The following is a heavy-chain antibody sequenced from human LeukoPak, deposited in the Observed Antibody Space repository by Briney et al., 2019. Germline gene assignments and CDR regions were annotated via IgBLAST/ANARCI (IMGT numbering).Heavy chain of an antibody. CDR3: ARARIAAAGNAFDY. V-gene: IGHV1-18*01. CDR1: GYTFTSYG. Sequence: ASVKVSCKASGYTFTSYGISWVRQAPGQGLEWIGWISAYNGNTNYAKKLQGRVTMTKDTSTSTAYMELRSLRSDDTAVYYCARARIAAAGNAFDYWGQGTLVTVSS. CDR2: ISAYNGNT. J-gene: IGHJ4*02. D-gene: IGHD6-13*01.